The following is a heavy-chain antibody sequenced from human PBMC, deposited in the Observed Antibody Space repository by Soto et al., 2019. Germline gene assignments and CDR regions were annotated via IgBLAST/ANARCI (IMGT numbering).Heavy chain of an antibody. CDR1: GYTFTSYG. CDR2: ISAYNGNT. J-gene: IGHJ5*02. CDR3: ASESCIGRSCYALWFDP. D-gene: IGHD2-15*01. V-gene: IGHV1-18*01. Sequence: QVQLVQSGAEVKKPGASVKVSCKASGYTFTSYGISWVRQAPGQGLERMGWISAYNGNTNYAQKLQDRVTMTTDTSTSTAYMKQESRRGDDTAGDYCASESCIGRSCYALWFDPWGQGSLVAV.